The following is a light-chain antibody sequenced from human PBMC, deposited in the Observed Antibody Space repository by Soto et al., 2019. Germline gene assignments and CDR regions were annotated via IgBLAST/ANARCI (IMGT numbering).Light chain of an antibody. V-gene: IGLV1-40*01. J-gene: IGLJ3*02. CDR1: RSNIGAGYD. Sequence: QLVLTQPPSLSGAPGQRVTISCTGSRSNIGAGYDVHWYQQLPGSAPKLLIYGNTNRPSGVPDRFSGSKSGTSASLAITGLQAEDEADYYCQSYDSSLSGTWVFGGGTKLTVL. CDR2: GNT. CDR3: QSYDSSLSGTWV.